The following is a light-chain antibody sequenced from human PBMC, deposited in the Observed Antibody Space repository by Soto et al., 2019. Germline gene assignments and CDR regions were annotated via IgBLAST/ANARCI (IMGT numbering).Light chain of an antibody. CDR1: SSDVGGYNY. V-gene: IGLV2-14*01. J-gene: IGLJ1*01. CDR2: DVS. CDR3: SSYTSSSTPVV. Sequence: QSALTQPASVSGSPGQSITISCTGTSSDVGGYNYVSWYQQHPGKAPKLMIYDVSNRPSGVSNRFSGSKSGNTASLTISGLQAEDEADYYCSSYTSSSTPVVFGTGLKVAV.